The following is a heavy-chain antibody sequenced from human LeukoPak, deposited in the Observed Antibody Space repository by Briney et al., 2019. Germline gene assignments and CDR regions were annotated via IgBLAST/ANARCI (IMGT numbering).Heavy chain of an antibody. CDR3: ARVRQSGSPLDY. Sequence: GGSLRLSCAASGFTFSDYYMSWIREAPGKGLEWVSYISKSGGNTNYADSVKGRFTISRDNAKNSLYLQMNSLRAEDTAVYYCARVRQSGSPLDYWGQGTLVTVSS. J-gene: IGHJ4*02. CDR1: GFTFSDYY. V-gene: IGHV3-11*05. CDR2: ISKSGGNT. D-gene: IGHD1-26*01.